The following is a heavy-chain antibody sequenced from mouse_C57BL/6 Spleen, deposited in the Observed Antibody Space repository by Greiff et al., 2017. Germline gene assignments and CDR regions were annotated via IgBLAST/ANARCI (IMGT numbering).Heavy chain of an antibody. V-gene: IGHV1-80*01. CDR3: ARKDTTVVAYYFDY. J-gene: IGHJ2*01. D-gene: IGHD1-1*01. Sequence: QVQLQQSGAELVKPGASVKISCKASGYAFSSYWMNWVKQRPGKGLEWIGQIYPGDGDTNYNGKFKGKATLTADKSSSTAYMQLSSLTSEDSAVYFCARKDTTVVAYYFDYWGQGTTLTVSS. CDR1: GYAFSSYW. CDR2: IYPGDGDT.